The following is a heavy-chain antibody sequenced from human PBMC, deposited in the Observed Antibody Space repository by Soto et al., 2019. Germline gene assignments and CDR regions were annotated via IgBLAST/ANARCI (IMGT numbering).Heavy chain of an antibody. D-gene: IGHD6-19*01. J-gene: IGHJ5*02. CDR1: GLTFSSYA. V-gene: IGHV3-23*01. CDR3: AKANSVAGTSSWFGP. CDR2: ISGSGGST. Sequence: EVQLLESGGGLVQPGGSLRLSCAASGLTFSSYAMSWVRQAPGKGLEWVSAISGSGGSTYYADSVKGRFIISRDNSKNTLYLQMSSLRVEDTAVYYCAKANSVAGTSSWFGPWGQGTLVTVSS.